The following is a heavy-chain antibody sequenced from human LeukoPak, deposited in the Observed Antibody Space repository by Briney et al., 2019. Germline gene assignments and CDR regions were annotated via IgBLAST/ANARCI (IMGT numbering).Heavy chain of an antibody. V-gene: IGHV3-21*01. CDR1: GFTFSSYS. D-gene: IGHD3-10*01. Sequence: GGSLRLSCAASGFTFSSYSMNWVRQAPGKGLEWVSSISSGSTYIYYADSVKGRFTISRDNAKNSLYLQMNSLRAEDTAVYYCARVREAAAFDYWGQETLVTVSS. CDR3: ARVREAAAFDY. CDR2: ISSGSTYI. J-gene: IGHJ4*02.